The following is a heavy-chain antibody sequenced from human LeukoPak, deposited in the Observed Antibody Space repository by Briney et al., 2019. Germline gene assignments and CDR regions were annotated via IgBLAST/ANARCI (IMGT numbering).Heavy chain of an antibody. D-gene: IGHD3-10*01. CDR1: GGSFSGYY. V-gene: IGHV4-34*01. J-gene: IGHJ6*02. Sequence: KPSETLSPTRAVYGGSFSGYYWSWVRQPPGKGLEWDGENNHRGSNNYNPSLKSRVAISVETSRKKFSLKLSSVTAADTAVYYCARGQVDTMVRGATFNDYFYYYGLDVWGQGTTVTVSS. CDR3: ARGQVDTMVRGATFNDYFYYYGLDV. CDR2: NNHRGSN.